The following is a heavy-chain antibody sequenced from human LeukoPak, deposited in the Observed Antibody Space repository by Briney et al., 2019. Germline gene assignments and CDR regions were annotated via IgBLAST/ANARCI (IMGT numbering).Heavy chain of an antibody. CDR2: ISGSGATT. Sequence: GGSPRLSCAASGFTLNNYAMTWVRQAPGKGLEWVSAISGSGATTYYADSVKGRFTISRDSSKNTLYLEMSSLRAEDTAVYYCAKDFDYYDTSDYFFLAVFDYWGQGTLVTVSS. CDR1: GFTLNNYA. CDR3: AKDFDYYDTSDYFFLAVFDY. J-gene: IGHJ4*02. D-gene: IGHD3-22*01. V-gene: IGHV3-23*01.